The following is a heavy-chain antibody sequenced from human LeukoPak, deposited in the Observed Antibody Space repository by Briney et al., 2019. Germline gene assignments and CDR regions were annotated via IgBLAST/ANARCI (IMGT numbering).Heavy chain of an antibody. Sequence: SETLSLTCAVYGGSFSGYYWSWIRQPPGKGLEWIGEINHSGSTNYNPSLKSRVTISVDTSKNQFSLKLRSVTAADTAVYYCARLWGDILTDYYGLWGQGTLVTVSS. V-gene: IGHV4-34*01. D-gene: IGHD3-9*01. J-gene: IGHJ4*02. CDR3: ARLWGDILTDYYGL. CDR2: INHSGST. CDR1: GGSFSGYY.